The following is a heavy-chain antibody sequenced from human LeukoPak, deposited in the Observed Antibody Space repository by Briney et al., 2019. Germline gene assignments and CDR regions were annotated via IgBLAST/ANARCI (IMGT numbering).Heavy chain of an antibody. J-gene: IGHJ4*02. CDR2: IKEDGSEK. D-gene: IGHD2-2*01. V-gene: IGHV3-7*04. CDR3: ARVRYCDSTSCYFADY. CDR1: GFTFSSYW. Sequence: GGSLRLSCAASGFTFSSYWMSWVRQAPGKGLEWVANIKEDGSEKYYVDSVKGRFTVSRDSAKNSLYLQMNSLSPEDTAAYYCARVRYCDSTSCYFADYWGQGTLVTVSS.